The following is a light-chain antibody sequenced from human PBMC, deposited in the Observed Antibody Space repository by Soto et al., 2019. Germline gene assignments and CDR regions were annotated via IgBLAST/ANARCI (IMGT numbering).Light chain of an antibody. CDR2: LSSDGSH. J-gene: IGLJ2*01. CDR3: QTWDTGARVV. Sequence: QPVLTQAPSASASLGASVKLTCTLSSGHSSYAIAWHQQQPEKGPRYLMKLSSDGSHSKGDGIPDRFSGSSSGAERYLTISSLQSEDEADYYCQTWDTGARVVFGGGTKLIVL. V-gene: IGLV4-69*01. CDR1: SGHSSYA.